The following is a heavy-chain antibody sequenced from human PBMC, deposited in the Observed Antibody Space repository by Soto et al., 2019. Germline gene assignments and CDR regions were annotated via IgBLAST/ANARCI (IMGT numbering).Heavy chain of an antibody. CDR3: ARDDEYSGNGMDV. V-gene: IGHV3-33*01. Sequence: QVQLVESGGGVVQPGMSLRLSCAASEFTFSNYGMHWVRQAPGKGLEWVAVILNDGSNRYHADSVKDRFTISRDNSKNTLYLQMNSLRAEDTAVYYCARDDEYSGNGMDVWGQGTTVTVS. D-gene: IGHD3-10*01. CDR1: EFTFSNYG. CDR2: ILNDGSNR. J-gene: IGHJ6*02.